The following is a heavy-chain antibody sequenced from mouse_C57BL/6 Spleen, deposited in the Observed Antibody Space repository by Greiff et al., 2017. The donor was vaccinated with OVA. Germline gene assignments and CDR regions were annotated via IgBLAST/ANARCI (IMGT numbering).Heavy chain of an antibody. J-gene: IGHJ2*01. D-gene: IGHD2-1*01. CDR1: GFNIQDYY. Sequence: VQLQQSGAELVRPGASVKLSCTASGFNIQDYYMHWVKQRPEQGLEWIGRIDPADGDTEYAPKFQGKATMTADTSSNTAYLQLSSLTSEDTAVYYCTRLYGKGGYFDYWGQGTTLTVSS. CDR2: IDPADGDT. V-gene: IGHV14-1*01. CDR3: TRLYGKGGYFDY.